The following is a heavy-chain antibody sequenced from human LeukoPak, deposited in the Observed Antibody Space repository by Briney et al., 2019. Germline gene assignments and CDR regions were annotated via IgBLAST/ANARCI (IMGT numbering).Heavy chain of an antibody. CDR3: ARDTTGDHNSFDY. J-gene: IGHJ4*02. Sequence: SETLSLTCTVSGYSISSGYYWGWIRQPPGKGLEWIGSIYHSGSTYYNPSLKSRVTISVDTSKNQFSLKLSSVTAADTAVYYCARDTTGDHNSFDYWGQGTLVTVPS. V-gene: IGHV4-38-2*02. D-gene: IGHD7-27*01. CDR2: IYHSGST. CDR1: GYSISSGYY.